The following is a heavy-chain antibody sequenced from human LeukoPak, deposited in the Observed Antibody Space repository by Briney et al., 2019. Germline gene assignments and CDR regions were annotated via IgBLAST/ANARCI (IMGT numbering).Heavy chain of an antibody. Sequence: GGSLRLSCVVSGITFSGYSMIWVRQAPGKGLEWLSFMTTSGNTIFYAESVKDRFTISRDNAKKSLYLQMNSLRAEDTAVYYCASSMFSKVAGSSSYAFDIWGQGTMVTVSS. J-gene: IGHJ3*02. CDR2: MTTSGNTI. CDR3: ASSMFSKVAGSSSYAFDI. CDR1: GITFSGYS. D-gene: IGHD6-19*01. V-gene: IGHV3-48*01.